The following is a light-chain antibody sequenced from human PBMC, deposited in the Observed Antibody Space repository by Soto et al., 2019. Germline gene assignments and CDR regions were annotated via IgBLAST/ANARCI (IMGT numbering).Light chain of an antibody. CDR1: STNVGYYYF. CDR3: CSYAGSYVWL. V-gene: IGLV2-11*01. CDR2: DDI. Sequence: QSVLTQPRLVSGSPGQSVTISCTGTSTNVGYYYFVSWYQQHPGKAPKLMIYDDIERPSGVPDRFSASKSGSTAFLTISGLHVEDEADYFCCSYAGSYVWLFGGGTKVTVL. J-gene: IGLJ3*02.